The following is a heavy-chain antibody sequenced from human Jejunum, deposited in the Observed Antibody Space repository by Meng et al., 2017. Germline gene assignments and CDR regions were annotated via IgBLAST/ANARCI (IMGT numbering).Heavy chain of an antibody. CDR1: GFSFSSNF. CDR3: AKNRVGHDF. J-gene: IGHJ4*02. CDR2: IKHDGSEE. V-gene: IGHV3-7*01. Sequence: GESLKISCAAPGFSFSSNFMRWVRQAPGKGLEWVSSIKHDGSEEVYVDSVKGRFTISRDNTKNSLYLQMNSQRAEDTAVYYCAKNRVGHDFWGQGMLVTVSS. D-gene: IGHD1-26*01.